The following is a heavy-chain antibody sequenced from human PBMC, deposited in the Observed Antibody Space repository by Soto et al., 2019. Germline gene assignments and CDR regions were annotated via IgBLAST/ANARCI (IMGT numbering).Heavy chain of an antibody. V-gene: IGHV3-7*03. CDR3: ARDWGGLGY. CDR2: IIKDGSEK. D-gene: IGHD3-10*01. Sequence: VQLVESGGGVVQPGRSLRLSCAASGFTFSNYWMTWVRQAPGKGLEWVANIIKDGSEKSYADSVKGRFTISRDNAKNSLYLEMNSLRVEDTAVYYCARDWGGLGYWGQGTLVTVSS. CDR1: GFTFSNYW. J-gene: IGHJ4*02.